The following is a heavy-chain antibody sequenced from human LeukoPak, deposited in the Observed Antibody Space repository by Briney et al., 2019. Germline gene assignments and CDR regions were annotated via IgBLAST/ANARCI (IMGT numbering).Heavy chain of an antibody. CDR3: ARGTTTITHFDY. J-gene: IGHJ4*02. D-gene: IGHD3-16*01. Sequence: SETLSLTCTVSGGSISRYYWSWIWQPPGKGLEWIGYIHDSGSTNYNPSLKSRVTISVDTSKNQFSLKLSSGTAADTAVYYCARGTTTITHFDYWGQGTLVTVSS. CDR2: IHDSGST. CDR1: GGSISRYY. V-gene: IGHV4-59*01.